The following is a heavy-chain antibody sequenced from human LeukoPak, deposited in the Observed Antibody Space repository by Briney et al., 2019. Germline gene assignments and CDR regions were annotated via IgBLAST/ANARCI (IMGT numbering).Heavy chain of an antibody. CDR3: AHRGNSGAYFDY. CDR1: GFSLSTNRVG. J-gene: IGHJ4*02. CDR2: IYWDDDK. Sequence: SGPALVRPTQTLTLTCTFSGFSLSTNRVGVGWIRQPPGKALEWLALIYWDDDKRYSPSLKSRLIITKDTSKNQVVLTMTNMDPVDTATYYCAHRGNSGAYFDYWGQGTPVTVSS. D-gene: IGHD3-10*01. V-gene: IGHV2-5*02.